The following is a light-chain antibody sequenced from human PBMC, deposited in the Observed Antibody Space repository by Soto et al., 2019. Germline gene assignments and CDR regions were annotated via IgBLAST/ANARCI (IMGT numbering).Light chain of an antibody. V-gene: IGKV1-5*01. J-gene: IGKJ1*01. CDR2: DAS. Sequence: DIQMTQSPSTLSASVGDRVTITCRASQSINTWLAWYQQKPGKAPKVLIYDASSLQSGVPSRFSGSGSGTEFTLTISSLQPDDFATYYCQQYHVYWTFGQGTKVDI. CDR3: QQYHVYWT. CDR1: QSINTW.